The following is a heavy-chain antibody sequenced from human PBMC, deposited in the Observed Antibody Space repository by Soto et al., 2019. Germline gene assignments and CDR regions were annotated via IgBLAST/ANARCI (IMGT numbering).Heavy chain of an antibody. V-gene: IGHV3-23*01. CDR2: ITASGHNT. CDR3: AKSRDSPMIVVVVTFDAFDI. J-gene: IGHJ3*02. CDR1: GFTFSSYD. Sequence: LRLSCGGSGFTFSSYDMSRVRQAPGKGLEWVSTITASGHNTYYADSVKGRFTISRDNSKNSLYLQMNSLRAEDTAIYYCAKSRDSPMIVVVVTFDAFDIWGQGTMVTVSS. D-gene: IGHD3-22*01.